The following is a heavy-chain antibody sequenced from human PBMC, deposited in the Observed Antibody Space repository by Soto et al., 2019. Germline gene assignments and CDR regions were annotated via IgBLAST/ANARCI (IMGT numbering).Heavy chain of an antibody. CDR3: ARGKKTDSRIKGSPRANWFDP. V-gene: IGHV4-34*01. CDR1: GGSFSGYY. CDR2: INHSGST. D-gene: IGHD5-18*01. Sequence: ETLSLTCAVYGGSFSGYYWSWIRQPPGKGLEWIGEINHSGSTNYNPSLKSRVTISVDTSKNQFSLKLSSVTAADTAVYYCARGKKTDSRIKGSPRANWFDPWGQGTLVTVSS. J-gene: IGHJ5*02.